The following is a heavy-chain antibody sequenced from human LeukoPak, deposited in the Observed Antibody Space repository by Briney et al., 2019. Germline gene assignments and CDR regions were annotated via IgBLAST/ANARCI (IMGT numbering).Heavy chain of an antibody. J-gene: IGHJ3*02. CDR1: GVSITTYY. Sequence: PSETLSLTCTVSGVSITTYYWNWIRQPPGKGLEWIGSTYYTGSTHYNPSLKSRVTISVDTSKNQLSLKLTSVTAADMAVYYCARDRSSGYYSDAFDIWGQGTMVTVSS. D-gene: IGHD3-22*01. CDR3: ARDRSSGYYSDAFDI. V-gene: IGHV4-59*12. CDR2: TYYTGST.